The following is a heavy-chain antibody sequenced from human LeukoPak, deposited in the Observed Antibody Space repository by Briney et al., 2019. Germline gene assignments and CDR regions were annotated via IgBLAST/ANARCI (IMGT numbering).Heavy chain of an antibody. CDR1: GFTFSKYG. CDR2: IRYDGSNK. V-gene: IGHV3-30*02. Sequence: GGSLRLSCAASGFTFSKYGMHWVRQAPGKGLEWVAFIRYDGSNKYYADSVKGRFTISRDNSKNTLYLQMNSLRAEDTAVYYCAKEAAAGTYYYYYMDVWGKGTTVTVSS. D-gene: IGHD6-13*01. J-gene: IGHJ6*03. CDR3: AKEAAAGTYYYYYMDV.